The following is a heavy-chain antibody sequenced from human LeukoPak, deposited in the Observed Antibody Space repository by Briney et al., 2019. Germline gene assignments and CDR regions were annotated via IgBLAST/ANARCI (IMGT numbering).Heavy chain of an antibody. CDR2: IKEDGSKT. J-gene: IGHJ3*02. D-gene: IGHD3-10*01. CDR1: SFTFSSYW. Sequence: PGGSLILSCAASSFTFSSYWMTWVRQAPGKVLEWVANIKEDGSKTFYVDSVKGRFTISRYNAKNSLYLQVNSMRAEDTAVYYCARAPYYYDSGSFAAFDIWGQGTMVTVSS. V-gene: IGHV3-7*01. CDR3: ARAPYYYDSGSFAAFDI.